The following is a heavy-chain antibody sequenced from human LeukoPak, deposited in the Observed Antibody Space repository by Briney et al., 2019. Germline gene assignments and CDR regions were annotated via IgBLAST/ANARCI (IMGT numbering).Heavy chain of an antibody. CDR1: GFTVSSNY. CDR2: IYSGGST. Sequence: GGSLRLSCAASGFTVSSNYMSWVRQAPGKGLEWVSVIYSGGSTYYADSVKGRFTISRDNSKNTLYLQMNSLRAEDTAVYYCARGATPSQEYYFDYWGQETLVTVSS. D-gene: IGHD5-12*01. J-gene: IGHJ4*02. CDR3: ARGATPSQEYYFDY. V-gene: IGHV3-53*01.